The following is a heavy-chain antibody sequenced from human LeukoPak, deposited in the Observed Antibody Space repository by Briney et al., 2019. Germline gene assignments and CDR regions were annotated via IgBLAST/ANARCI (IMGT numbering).Heavy chain of an antibody. CDR3: ARGGSYFDISGYYFY. CDR2: IYSGGST. Sequence: GGSLRLSCAASEFTFSDYYMTWIRQAPGKGLEWVSIIYSGGSTSYADSVKGRFTISRDNSKNTLYLQMNSLRTEDTAVYYCARGGSYFDISGYYFYWGQGTLVTVSS. CDR1: EFTFSDYY. J-gene: IGHJ4*02. D-gene: IGHD3-22*01. V-gene: IGHV3-66*01.